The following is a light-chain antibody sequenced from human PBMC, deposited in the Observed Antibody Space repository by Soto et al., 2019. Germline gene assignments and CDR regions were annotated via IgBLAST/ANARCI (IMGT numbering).Light chain of an antibody. CDR2: SNN. CDR1: SSNIGSNT. J-gene: IGLJ1*01. Sequence: QFALTQPPSASRTPGQRVTISCSGSSSNIGSNTVNWYQQLPGTAPKLLIYSNNQRPSGVPDRFSGSKSGTSASLAISRLQSEDEADYYCAAWDDSLNGYVFGTGTKVTVL. CDR3: AAWDDSLNGYV. V-gene: IGLV1-44*01.